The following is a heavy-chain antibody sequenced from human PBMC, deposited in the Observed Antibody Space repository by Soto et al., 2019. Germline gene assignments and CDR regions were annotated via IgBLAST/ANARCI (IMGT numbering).Heavy chain of an antibody. CDR1: GFTFSTYA. CDR3: AKKSSGNSYFYFDY. V-gene: IGHV3-23*01. J-gene: IGHJ4*02. Sequence: GGSLRLSCAASGFTFSTYAMGWVRQAPGKGLEGVSALTDSGGSTYYADSVKGRFTISRDNSKNTLFLQMNSLRAEDTAVYYCAKKSSGNSYFYFDYWGQGA. D-gene: IGHD3-22*01. CDR2: LTDSGGST.